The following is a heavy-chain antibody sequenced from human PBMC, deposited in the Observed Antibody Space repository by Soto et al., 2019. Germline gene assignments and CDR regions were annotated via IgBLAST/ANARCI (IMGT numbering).Heavy chain of an antibody. CDR1: GFTFSDKY. J-gene: IGHJ4*02. Sequence: GGSLRLSCAASGFTFSDKYMDWVRQAPGKGLEWVGRIRSKASSYTTEYAASVKGRFTISRDDSKNSLYLQMNGLITEDTAVYYCTRSGRFSFDFWGQGTLVTVSS. V-gene: IGHV3-72*01. CDR2: IRSKASSYTT. D-gene: IGHD3-10*01. CDR3: TRSGRFSFDF.